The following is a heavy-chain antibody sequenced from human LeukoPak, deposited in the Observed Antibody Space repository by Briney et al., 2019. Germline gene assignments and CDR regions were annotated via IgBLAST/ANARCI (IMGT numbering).Heavy chain of an antibody. CDR3: ARYDYVTGFDY. CDR1: GYSISSGYY. J-gene: IGHJ4*02. V-gene: IGHV4-38-2*02. D-gene: IGHD3-16*01. Sequence: SETLSLTCTVSGYSISSGYYWGWIRQPPGKGLAWIGSIYHSGSTYYNPSLKSRVTISVDTSKNQFALKLSSVTAADTAVYYCARYDYVTGFDYWGQGTLVTVSS. CDR2: IYHSGST.